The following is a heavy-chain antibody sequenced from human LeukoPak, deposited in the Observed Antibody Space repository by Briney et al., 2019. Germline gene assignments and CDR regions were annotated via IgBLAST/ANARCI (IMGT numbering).Heavy chain of an antibody. D-gene: IGHD2-2*02. CDR1: GGSIRSYY. CDR2: IYNSGST. Sequence: PSETLSLTCTVSGGSIRSYYWAWIRQPAGKGLEWIGRIYNSGSTNYNPSLKSRVTMSVDTSKNQCSLKLSSVTAADTAVYYCARVEVCSSTSCYSLDYWGQGTLVTVSS. V-gene: IGHV4-4*07. J-gene: IGHJ4*02. CDR3: ARVEVCSSTSCYSLDY.